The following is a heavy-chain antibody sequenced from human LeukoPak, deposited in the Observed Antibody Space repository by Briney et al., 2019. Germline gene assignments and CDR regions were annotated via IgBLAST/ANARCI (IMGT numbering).Heavy chain of an antibody. J-gene: IGHJ1*01. Sequence: PGGSLRLSCAASGFTFSSYAMSWVRQAPGKGLEWVSAISGSGGSTYYADSVKGRFTISRDNSKNTLYLQMNSLRAEDTAVYYCAKESDCGGDCYSRYLQHWGQGTLVTVSS. CDR3: AKESDCGGDCYSRYLQH. V-gene: IGHV3-23*01. CDR1: GFTFSSYA. D-gene: IGHD2-21*02. CDR2: ISGSGGST.